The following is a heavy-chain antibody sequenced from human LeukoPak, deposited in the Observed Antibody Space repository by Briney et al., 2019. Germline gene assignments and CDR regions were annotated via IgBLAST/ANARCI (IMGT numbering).Heavy chain of an antibody. V-gene: IGHV4-4*07. CDR3: ARRDISSGWGFDY. Sequence: SETLSLTCTVSGGSISNYHWSWIRQPAGKGLEWIGQIHTSGSTNYNPPLKSRVTMSIDTTEDQVSLTIRSVTAADTAFYYCARRDISSGWGFDYWGQRTLVTVSS. CDR2: IHTSGST. CDR1: GGSISNYH. J-gene: IGHJ4*02. D-gene: IGHD6-19*01.